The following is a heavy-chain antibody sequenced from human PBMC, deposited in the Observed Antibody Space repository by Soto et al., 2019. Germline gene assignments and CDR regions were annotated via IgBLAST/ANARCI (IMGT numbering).Heavy chain of an antibody. CDR3: ARRKIVATILSPLGY. Sequence: PSETLSLTCAVYGGSFSGYYWSWIRQPPGKGLEWIGEINHSGSTNYNPSLKSRVTISVDTSKNQFSLKLSSVTAADTAVYYCARRKIVATILSPLGYWGQGTLVTVSS. J-gene: IGHJ4*02. V-gene: IGHV4-34*01. CDR2: INHSGST. CDR1: GGSFSGYY. D-gene: IGHD5-12*01.